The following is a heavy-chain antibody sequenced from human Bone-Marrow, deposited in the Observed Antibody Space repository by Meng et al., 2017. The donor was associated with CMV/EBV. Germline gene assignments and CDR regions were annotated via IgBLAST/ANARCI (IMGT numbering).Heavy chain of an antibody. V-gene: IGHV4-34*01. CDR1: GGPFSGYY. CDR2: INHSGST. Sequence: SETLSLTCAVYGGPFSGYYWSWIRQPPGKGLEWIGEINHSGSTNYNPSLKSRVIISADTSMNQFSLKLSSVTAADTAVYYCARGVGDYDFWSGYRNWFDPWGQGTLVTVSS. D-gene: IGHD3-3*01. J-gene: IGHJ5*02. CDR3: ARGVGDYDFWSGYRNWFDP.